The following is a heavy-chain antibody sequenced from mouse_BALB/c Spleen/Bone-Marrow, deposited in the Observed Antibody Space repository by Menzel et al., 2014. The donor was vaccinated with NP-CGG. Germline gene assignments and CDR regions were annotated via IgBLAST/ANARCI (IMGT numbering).Heavy chain of an antibody. CDR3: ARLYYYGSSYAMDY. V-gene: IGHV7-3*02. D-gene: IGHD1-1*01. J-gene: IGHJ4*01. Sequence: EVMLVESGGGLVQPGGSLRLSCATSGLTFTDYYMSWVRQPPGKALEWLGFIRNKANGYTTEYSASVKGRFTISRDNSQSILYLQMNTLGAEDSATYYCARLYYYGSSYAMDYWGQGTSVTVSS. CDR1: GLTFTDYY. CDR2: IRNKANGYTT.